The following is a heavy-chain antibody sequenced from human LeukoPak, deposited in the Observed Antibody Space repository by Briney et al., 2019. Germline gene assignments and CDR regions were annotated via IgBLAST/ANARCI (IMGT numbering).Heavy chain of an antibody. CDR3: VLGLGADYGMDV. CDR1: GGTFSSYA. V-gene: IGHV1-69*13. Sequence: SVKVSCKASGGTFSSYAISWVRQAPGQGLEWMGGTIPIFGTANYAQKFQGRVTITADESTSTAYMELSSLRSEDTAVYYCVLGLGADYGMDVWGQGTTVTVSS. D-gene: IGHD3-16*01. J-gene: IGHJ6*02. CDR2: TIPIFGTA.